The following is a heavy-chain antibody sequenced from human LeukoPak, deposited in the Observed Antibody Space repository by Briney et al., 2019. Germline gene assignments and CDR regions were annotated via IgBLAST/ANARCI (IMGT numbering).Heavy chain of an antibody. Sequence: GGSLGLSCAASGFTFSSYSMNWVRQAPGKGLEWVSYISSSSSTIYYADSVKGRFTISRDNAKNSLYLQMNSLRAEDTAVYYCARQAAGTGYWGQGTLVTVSS. V-gene: IGHV3-48*04. D-gene: IGHD1-1*01. CDR3: ARQAAGTGY. CDR1: GFTFSSYS. CDR2: ISSSSSTI. J-gene: IGHJ4*02.